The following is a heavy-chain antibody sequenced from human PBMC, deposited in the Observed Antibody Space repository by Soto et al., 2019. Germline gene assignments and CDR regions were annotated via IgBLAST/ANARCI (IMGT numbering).Heavy chain of an antibody. D-gene: IGHD2-15*01. CDR2: IIPILGIA. V-gene: IGHV1-69*02. CDR3: ARRMASLRHFDI. CDR1: GGTFSSYT. J-gene: IGHJ3*02. Sequence: QVQLVQSGAEVKKPGSSVKVSCKASGGTFSSYTISWVRQAPGQGLEWMGRIIPILGIANYAQKFQGRVPITADKSTSTAYMELSSLRSEDTAVYYCARRMASLRHFDIWGQGTMVTVSS.